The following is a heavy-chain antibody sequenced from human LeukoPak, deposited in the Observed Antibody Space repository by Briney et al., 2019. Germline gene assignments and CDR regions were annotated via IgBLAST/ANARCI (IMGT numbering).Heavy chain of an antibody. J-gene: IGHJ3*02. D-gene: IGHD3-10*01. Sequence: SETLSLTCTVSGGSISSYYWSWIRQPPGKGLEWIGYIYYSGSTNYNPSLKSRVTISVDTSKNQFSLKLSSVTAADTAVYYCASTYYYGPDALDIWGQGTMVTVSS. CDR1: GGSISSYY. CDR2: IYYSGST. CDR3: ASTYYYGPDALDI. V-gene: IGHV4-59*08.